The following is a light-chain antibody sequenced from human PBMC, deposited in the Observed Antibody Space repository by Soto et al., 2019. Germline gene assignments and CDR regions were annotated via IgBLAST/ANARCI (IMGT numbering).Light chain of an antibody. CDR2: DAS. V-gene: IGKV3-20*01. Sequence: PGERATLSCRASQGVASRYLAWYQQKPGQAPRLLITDASSRATGIPDRFSGSGSGTDFIFTISRLEPEDFAVYYCQQYGSSPPTFGQGTKLEI. J-gene: IGKJ2*01. CDR3: QQYGSSPPT. CDR1: QGVASRY.